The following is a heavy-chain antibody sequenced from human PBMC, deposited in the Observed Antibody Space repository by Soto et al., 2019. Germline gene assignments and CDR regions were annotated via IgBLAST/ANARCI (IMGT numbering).Heavy chain of an antibody. Sequence: EVQLVESGGSLVKPGGSLRLSCAASGFTFSSNSMNWVRQAPGKGLEWVSAISSSSSFIYYADSVKGRFTISRDNAKNSLYLQMNSLSAEDTAMFYCARSYDNLTGYSGFDYWGQGTLVTVSS. CDR2: ISSSSSFI. CDR1: GFTFSSNS. D-gene: IGHD3-9*01. CDR3: ARSYDNLTGYSGFDY. J-gene: IGHJ4*02. V-gene: IGHV3-21*01.